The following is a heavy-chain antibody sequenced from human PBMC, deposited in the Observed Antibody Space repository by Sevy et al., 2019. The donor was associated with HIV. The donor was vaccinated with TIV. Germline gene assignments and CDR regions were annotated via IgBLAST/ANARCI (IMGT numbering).Heavy chain of an antibody. Sequence: QSQTHSLTCTVSGGSITSLYWNWIRQPPGKGLEWIANIYYNGHINYNPSLKSRVTLSLDTSKNQFSLRLSSVTAADTAMYYCAGENAWGRGYSWGQGTLVTVSS. V-gene: IGHV4-59*08. J-gene: IGHJ4*02. CDR1: GGSITSLY. CDR3: AGENAWGRGYS. D-gene: IGHD1-26*01. CDR2: IYYNGHI.